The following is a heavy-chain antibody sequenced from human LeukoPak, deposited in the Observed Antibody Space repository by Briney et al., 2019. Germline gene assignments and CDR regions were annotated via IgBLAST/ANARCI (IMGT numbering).Heavy chain of an antibody. CDR2: MNPNSGNT. CDR3: ARGPYCSSTSCYYYYYYMDV. V-gene: IGHV1-8*01. J-gene: IGHJ6*03. Sequence: GASVKVSCKASGYTFTSYDINWVRQATGQGLEWMGWMNPNSGNTGYAQKFQGRVTMTRNTSISTAYMELSSLRSEDTAVYYCARGPYCSSTSCYYYYYYMDVWGKGTTVTVSS. D-gene: IGHD2-2*01. CDR1: GYTFTSYD.